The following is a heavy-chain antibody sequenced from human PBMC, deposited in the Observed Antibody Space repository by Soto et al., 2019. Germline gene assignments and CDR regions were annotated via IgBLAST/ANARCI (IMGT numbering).Heavy chain of an antibody. D-gene: IGHD5-18*01. CDR2: ISYDGSNK. J-gene: IGHJ6*02. CDR1: GFTFSSYG. CDR3: AKDLGPYSYGYYYYHGMDV. Sequence: QVQLVESGGGVVQPGRSLRLSCAASGFTFSSYGMHWVRQAPGKGLEWVAVISYDGSNKYYADSVKGRFTISRDNSKNTLYLQMNSLRAEDTAVYYCAKDLGPYSYGYYYYHGMDVWGQGTTVTVSS. V-gene: IGHV3-30*18.